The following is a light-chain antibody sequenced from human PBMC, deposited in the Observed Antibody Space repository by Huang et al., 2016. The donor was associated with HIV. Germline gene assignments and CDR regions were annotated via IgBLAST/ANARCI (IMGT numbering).Light chain of an antibody. CDR1: QSIRSSY. V-gene: IGKV3-20*01. Sequence: EIVLTQSPGTLSLSPGERATLSCRASQSIRSSYLAWYQQKPGQAPRLLIYGASSRATGFPDRFSGSEAGTAFTLTISRLEPEDFAVYYCQQYGTSPITFGQGTRLE. CDR3: QQYGTSPIT. J-gene: IGKJ5*01. CDR2: GAS.